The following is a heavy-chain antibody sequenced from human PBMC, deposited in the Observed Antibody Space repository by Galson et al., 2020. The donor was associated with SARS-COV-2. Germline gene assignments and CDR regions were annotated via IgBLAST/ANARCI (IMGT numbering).Heavy chain of an antibody. CDR1: GGSFSGHY. J-gene: IGHJ4*02. V-gene: IGHV4-34*01. CDR3: ASSFRYYFDY. CDR2: INPSGIT. Sequence: SQASETLSLTCGVSGGSFSGHYWSWIRQSPGKGLEWIGEINPSGITNYNPSLRSRVTLSVDRSKNQFSLNVNSVTAADTAIYYCASSFRYYFDYWGQGILVTVSS. D-gene: IGHD3-16*02.